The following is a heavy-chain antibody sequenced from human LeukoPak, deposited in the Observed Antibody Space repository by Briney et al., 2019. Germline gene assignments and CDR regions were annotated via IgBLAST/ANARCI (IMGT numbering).Heavy chain of an antibody. CDR3: ARDSNSWYLDY. CDR1: GFTFSSYW. D-gene: IGHD6-13*01. J-gene: IGHJ4*02. CDR2: IKQDGSEK. V-gene: IGHV3-7*01. Sequence: GGSLRLSCAASGFTFSSYWMSWVRQAPGKGLEWVANIKQDGSEKYYVDSVKGRFTISRDNAKNSLYLQMNSLGAEDTAVYYCARDSNSWYLDYWGQGTLVTVSS.